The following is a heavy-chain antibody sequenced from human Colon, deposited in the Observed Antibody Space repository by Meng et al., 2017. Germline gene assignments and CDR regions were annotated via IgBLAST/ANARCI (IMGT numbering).Heavy chain of an antibody. CDR1: GSSASSGPYY. J-gene: IGHJ4*02. D-gene: IGHD3-16*01. CDR2: IYYSGST. CDR3: ATEATLYYFDY. V-gene: IGHV4-31*03. Sequence: QVLLQESGPGLVQPSHTRSLTCSVSGSSASSGPYYWSWIRQHPGKGLEWIGYIYYSGSTYYNPSLKSRVIISVDSSKNQFSLNLTSVTAADTAVYYCATEATLYYFDYWGQGALVTVSS.